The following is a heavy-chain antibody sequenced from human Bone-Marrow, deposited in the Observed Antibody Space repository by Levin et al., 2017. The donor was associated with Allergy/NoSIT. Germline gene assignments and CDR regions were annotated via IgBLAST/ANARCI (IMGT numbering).Heavy chain of an antibody. CDR3: ATYSITWFY. Sequence: GESLKISCKASGYSFTAYYLHWVRQAPGQGLEWLGRINPSSGGTDYAQNFQGRVTITRDTSISTAYMELGRLRSDDTALYYCATYSITWFYWGQGTLVTVSS. V-gene: IGHV1-2*06. D-gene: IGHD6-13*01. CDR2: INPSSGGT. CDR1: GYSFTAYY. J-gene: IGHJ4*02.